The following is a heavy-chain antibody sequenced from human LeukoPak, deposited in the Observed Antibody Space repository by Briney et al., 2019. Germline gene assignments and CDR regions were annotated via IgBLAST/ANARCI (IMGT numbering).Heavy chain of an antibody. J-gene: IGHJ4*02. Sequence: KPSETLSLTCTVSGGSISSGSYYWSWIRQPAGKGLEWIGRIYTSGSTNYNPSLKSRVTISVDTSKNQFSLKLSSVTAADTAVYYCARGCSSTSCPVYWGQGTLVTVSS. V-gene: IGHV4-61*02. CDR2: IYTSGST. D-gene: IGHD2-2*01. CDR3: ARGCSSTSCPVY. CDR1: GGSISSGSYY.